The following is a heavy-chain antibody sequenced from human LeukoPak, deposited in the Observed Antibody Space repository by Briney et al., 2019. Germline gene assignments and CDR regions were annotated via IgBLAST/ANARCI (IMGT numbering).Heavy chain of an antibody. CDR3: ATFPYYCDSSDY. J-gene: IGHJ4*02. CDR2: INHSGST. CDR1: GWSFSGYY. V-gene: IGHV4-34*01. D-gene: IGHD3-22*01. Sequence: KPSETLSLTCALYGWSFSGYYWSWIRHPPGKGLEWIGEINHSGSTNYNPSLKSRGTISVDTSKNQFSLKLSSVTAADTAVYYCATFPYYCDSSDYWGQGTLVTVSS.